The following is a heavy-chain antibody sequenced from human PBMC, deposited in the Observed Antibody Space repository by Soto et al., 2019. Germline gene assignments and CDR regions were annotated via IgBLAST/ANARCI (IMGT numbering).Heavy chain of an antibody. J-gene: IGHJ5*02. CDR3: ARDNGGGYNNWYVH. CDR2: IHHSGST. V-gene: IGHV4-34*01. CDR1: GGCFSGYY. Sequence: PSETLSRTCTVYGGCFSGYYWSWIRQPPGKGLEWIGEIHHSGSTNYNSSLKSRVTLSVDTSKNQFSLQLSSVTAADTAVYYCARDNGGGYNNWYVHWGQGTLVTVSS. D-gene: IGHD5-18*01.